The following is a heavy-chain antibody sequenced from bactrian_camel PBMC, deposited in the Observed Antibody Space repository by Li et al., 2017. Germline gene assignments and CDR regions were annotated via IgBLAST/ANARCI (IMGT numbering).Heavy chain of an antibody. CDR2: IDNAGSAT. V-gene: IGHV3S40*01. CDR3: AAERGLEYLGPYSDAWYKETRYNV. CDR1: GFAGSNLY. J-gene: IGHJ4*01. D-gene: IGHD6*01. Sequence: DVQLVESGGGSVQAGESLRLSCRASGFAGSNLYMAWFRQAPGKEREGVAAIDNAGSATYTYAVQGRFTISKDSAKNTLYLQMNSLKPEDTAMYYCAAERGLEYLGPYSDAWYKETRYNVWGQGTQVTVS.